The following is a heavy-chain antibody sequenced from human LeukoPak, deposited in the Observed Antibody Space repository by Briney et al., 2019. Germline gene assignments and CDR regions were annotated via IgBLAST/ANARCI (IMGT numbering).Heavy chain of an antibody. D-gene: IGHD5-18*01. V-gene: IGHV1-18*01. Sequence: SSVKVSCKASGYTFTSYGIIWVRQAPGPGPEWMGWISAYNGNTNYAQKLQGRVTMTTDTSTDPAYMELRSLKSDDTAVYYCARHTAMATPVYYYYYTDVWGKGTTVTVSS. CDR2: ISAYNGNT. CDR3: ARHTAMATPVYYYYYTDV. J-gene: IGHJ6*03. CDR1: GYTFTSYG.